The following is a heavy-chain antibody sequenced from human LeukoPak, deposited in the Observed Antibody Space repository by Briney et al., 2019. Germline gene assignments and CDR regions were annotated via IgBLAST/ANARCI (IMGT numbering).Heavy chain of an antibody. V-gene: IGHV4-59*08. D-gene: IGHD6-19*01. CDR2: IYYTGNT. J-gene: IGHJ3*02. CDR1: GGSFSGYY. CDR3: ARRSKAVAGLAFDI. Sequence: PSETLSLTCAVYGGSFSGYYWSWIRQPPGKGLEWIGYIYYTGNTNYNPSLKSRVTISVDTSKNQFSLKLSSVTAADTAVYYCARRSKAVAGLAFDIWGQGTMVTVSS.